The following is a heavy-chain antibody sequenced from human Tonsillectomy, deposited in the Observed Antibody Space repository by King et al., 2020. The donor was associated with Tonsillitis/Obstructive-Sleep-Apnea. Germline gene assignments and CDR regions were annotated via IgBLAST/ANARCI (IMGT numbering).Heavy chain of an antibody. CDR3: ARGGDSYGPYYYYYMDV. Sequence: VQLPQWGAGLLKPSETLSLTCAVYGGSFSGYYWSWIRQPPGKGLEWIGEINHSGSTNYNPSLKSRVPISVDTSKNQFSLKLSSVTAADTAVYYCARGGDSYGPYYYYYMDVWGKGTTVTVSS. CDR1: GGSFSGYY. V-gene: IGHV4-34*01. D-gene: IGHD5-18*01. CDR2: INHSGST. J-gene: IGHJ6*03.